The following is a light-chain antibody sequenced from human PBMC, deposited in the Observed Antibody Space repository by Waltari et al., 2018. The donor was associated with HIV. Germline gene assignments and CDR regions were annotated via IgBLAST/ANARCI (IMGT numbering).Light chain of an antibody. CDR1: DLNDYEY. Sequence: QSALTQPASVSGSPGQSITIPCDLNDYEYVFWYQRHPVKAPKVIIYAVTNRPSGLSNRFSGSKSGNTATLTISGLQPEDEADYFCTSYISGTTPVFGRRTRVTVL. V-gene: IGLV2-14*01. J-gene: IGLJ2*01. CDR2: AVT. CDR3: TSYISGTTPV.